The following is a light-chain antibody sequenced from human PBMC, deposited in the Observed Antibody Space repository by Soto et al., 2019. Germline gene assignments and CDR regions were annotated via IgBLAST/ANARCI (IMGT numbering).Light chain of an antibody. Sequence: QSVLTQPPSASGSPGQSVTISCTGTSSDVGGYNYVSWYQQHPGKAPKLVIYEVSKRPSGVPDRFSGSKSGNTASLTVSGLQAEGEADYYCSSYAGSNNLVFGGGTKLTVL. CDR1: SSDVGGYNY. J-gene: IGLJ2*01. V-gene: IGLV2-8*01. CDR2: EVS. CDR3: SSYAGSNNLV.